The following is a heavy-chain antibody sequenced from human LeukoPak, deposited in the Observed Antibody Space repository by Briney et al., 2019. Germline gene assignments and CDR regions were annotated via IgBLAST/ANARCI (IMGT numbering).Heavy chain of an antibody. D-gene: IGHD3-22*01. J-gene: IGHJ4*02. Sequence: QPGGSLRLSCAASGFTFSTYAMSWVRQAPGKGLEWVSALTNSGGSGGVTYHADSVKGRFIISRDNSKSTLYLQLSSLRAEDTAVYYCAKAMSTDHYDSRGFYRVDFDSWGQGTLVTISS. CDR1: GFTFSTYA. CDR3: AKAMSTDHYDSRGFYRVDFDS. V-gene: IGHV3-23*01. CDR2: LTNSGGSGGVT.